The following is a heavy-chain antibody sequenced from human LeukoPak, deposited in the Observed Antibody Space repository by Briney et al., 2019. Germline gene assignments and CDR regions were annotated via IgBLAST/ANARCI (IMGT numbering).Heavy chain of an antibody. J-gene: IGHJ6*04. CDR3: AKDLSAGRFGELALSFSMDV. Sequence: GRSLRLSCAASGFTFSSYGMHWVRQAPGKGLEWVAVISYDGSNKYYADSVKGRFTISRDNSKNTLYLQMNSLRAEDTAVYYCAKDLSAGRFGELALSFSMDVWGKGTTVTVSS. D-gene: IGHD3-10*01. CDR2: ISYDGSNK. CDR1: GFTFSSYG. V-gene: IGHV3-30*18.